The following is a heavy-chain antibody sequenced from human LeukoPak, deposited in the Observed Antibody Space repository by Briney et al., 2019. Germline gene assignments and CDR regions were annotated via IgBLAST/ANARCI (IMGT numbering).Heavy chain of an antibody. CDR1: GGSIRTYY. D-gene: IGHD1-26*01. V-gene: IGHV4-59*01. J-gene: IGHJ6*03. CDR2: IDYIWST. Sequence: PSEALSLTCTVSGGSIRTYYWTWIRQPPGKGLEWIGYIDYIWSTNYNPSLESRVTISVDTSKNQFSLRLSSVTAADTAVYYCARADTGATRELDYYYYYMDVWGKGTTVTVSS. CDR3: ARADTGATRELDYYYYYMDV.